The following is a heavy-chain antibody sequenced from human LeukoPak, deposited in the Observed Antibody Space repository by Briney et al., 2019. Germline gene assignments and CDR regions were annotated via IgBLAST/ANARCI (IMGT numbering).Heavy chain of an antibody. V-gene: IGHV4-34*01. D-gene: IGHD2-2*01. CDR3: ARASRGTFGYMDV. CDR1: GGSFSGYY. J-gene: IGHJ6*03. Sequence: SETLSLACAVYGGSFSGYYWSWICQPPGKGLEWIGEINHSGSTNYNPSLKSRVTISVDTSKNQFSLKLSSVTAADTAVYYCARASRGTFGYMDVWGKGTTVTVSS. CDR2: INHSGST.